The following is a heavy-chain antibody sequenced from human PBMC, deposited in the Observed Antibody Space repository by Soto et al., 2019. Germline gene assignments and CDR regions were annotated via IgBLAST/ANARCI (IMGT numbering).Heavy chain of an antibody. D-gene: IGHD3-22*01. CDR1: GFTFSSYA. J-gene: IGHJ4*02. V-gene: IGHV3-23*01. CDR3: ARDRSYYDSSGSYSPPY. CDR2: ISGSAATT. Sequence: EVQLLESGGGLVQPGGSLRLSCAASGFTFSSYAMNWVRQAPGKGLEWVSVISGSAATTHFADSVKGRFTISRDNSKNTLYLQMNSLRAEDTAVYYCARDRSYYDSSGSYSPPYWGQGTLVTVSS.